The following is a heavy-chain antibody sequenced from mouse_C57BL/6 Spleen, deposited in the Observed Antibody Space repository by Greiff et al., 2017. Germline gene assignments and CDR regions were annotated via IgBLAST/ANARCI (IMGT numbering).Heavy chain of an antibody. J-gene: IGHJ3*01. CDR2: IYPGDGDT. V-gene: IGHV1-82*01. D-gene: IGHD2-4*01. Sequence: QVQLQQSGPELVKPGASVKISCKASGYAFSSSWMNWVKQRPGKGLEWIGRIYPGDGDTNYNGKFKGKATLTVDKSSSTAYMQLSSLTSEDSAVYVCAREIYYDYAWVAYRGQGTLVTVSA. CDR1: GYAFSSSW. CDR3: AREIYYDYAWVAY.